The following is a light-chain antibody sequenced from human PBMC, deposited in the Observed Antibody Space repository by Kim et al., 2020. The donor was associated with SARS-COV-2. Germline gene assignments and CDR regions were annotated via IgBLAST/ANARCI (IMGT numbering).Light chain of an antibody. Sequence: EIVLTQSPGTLSLSPGERATLSCRASQSVSSTYLAWYQQKSGQAPRLLIYAASSRATGIPDRFSGSGSGTDFTLTISRLEPEDFAVYYCQQYGNSPITFGQGTRLEIK. CDR3: QQYGNSPIT. CDR1: QSVSSTY. V-gene: IGKV3-20*01. J-gene: IGKJ5*01. CDR2: AAS.